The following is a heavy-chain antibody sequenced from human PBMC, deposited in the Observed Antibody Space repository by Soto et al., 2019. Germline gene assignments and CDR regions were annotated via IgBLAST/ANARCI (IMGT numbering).Heavy chain of an antibody. CDR3: ARPSATSAAFEL. J-gene: IGHJ3*01. Sequence: GGSLTLSCAPSGFTFSTYWMRWVRQAPGKGLEWVGNIKEDGSEKFYVDSVKGRFTISRDNAKNSLYLQMSTLRAEDTAVYYCARPSATSAAFELWGQGTMVTVSS. CDR2: IKEDGSEK. D-gene: IGHD2-2*01. V-gene: IGHV3-7*03. CDR1: GFTFSTYW.